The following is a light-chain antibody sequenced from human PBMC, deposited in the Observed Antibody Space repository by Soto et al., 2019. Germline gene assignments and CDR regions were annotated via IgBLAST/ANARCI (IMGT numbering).Light chain of an antibody. Sequence: QSVLTQPPSVSGAPGQRVTISCTGRSSNIGAGYDVHWYQQLPGTAPKLLIYGNSNRPSGVPDRFSGSKSGTSASLAITGLRAEDEADYYCQSYDSSLSGYVFGTGTKVTV. V-gene: IGLV1-40*01. CDR1: SSNIGAGYD. CDR2: GNS. J-gene: IGLJ1*01. CDR3: QSYDSSLSGYV.